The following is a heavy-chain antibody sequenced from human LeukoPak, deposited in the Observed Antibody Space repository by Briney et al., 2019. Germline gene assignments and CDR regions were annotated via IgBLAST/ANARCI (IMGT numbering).Heavy chain of an antibody. CDR1: GFTFSSYA. J-gene: IGHJ6*02. Sequence: GGSLRLSCAASGFTFSSYAMSWVRQAPGKGLEWVSAISGSGASTYYADSVKGRFTISRDNSKNTLYLQMNSLRAEDTAVYHCAKAVSYCYYGMDVWGQGTTVTVSS. CDR2: ISGSGAST. CDR3: AKAVSYCYYGMDV. V-gene: IGHV3-23*01.